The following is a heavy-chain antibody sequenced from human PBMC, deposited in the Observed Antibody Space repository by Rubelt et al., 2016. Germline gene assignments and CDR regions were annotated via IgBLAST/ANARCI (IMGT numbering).Heavy chain of an antibody. Sequence: QVQLVQSGAEVKNPGASVKVSCKASGYTFTGYYMHWVRQAPGQGLEWMGWINPHSGGTKYAERFQGRVTMTRDTSISAAYMELSRRRSDDTAVYYCARRVTMVRGVGFDYWGQGTLVTVSS. J-gene: IGHJ4*02. D-gene: IGHD3-10*01. CDR1: GYTFTGYY. CDR3: ARRVTMVRGVGFDY. CDR2: INPHSGGT. V-gene: IGHV1-2*02.